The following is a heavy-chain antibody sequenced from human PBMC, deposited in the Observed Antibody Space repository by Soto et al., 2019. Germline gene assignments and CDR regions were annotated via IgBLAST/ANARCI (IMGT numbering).Heavy chain of an antibody. CDR3: ARDLTAAGGNGFDI. Sequence: QVPLMQSGAEVKKPGASVKVSCKGSGYTFTGYYLHWVRQAPGQGLEWMGWIKPNSGGTYYAQKFQGRVTMTRDASISTAYMELSTLRPDDTAVYYCARDLTAAGGNGFDIWGQGTMVTVSS. CDR1: GYTFTGYY. J-gene: IGHJ3*02. D-gene: IGHD6-25*01. V-gene: IGHV1-2*02. CDR2: IKPNSGGT.